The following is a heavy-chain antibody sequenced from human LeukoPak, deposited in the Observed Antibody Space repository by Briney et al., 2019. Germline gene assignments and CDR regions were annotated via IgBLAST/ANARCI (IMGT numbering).Heavy chain of an antibody. CDR1: GFTFSHYA. J-gene: IGHJ4*02. V-gene: IGHV3-23*01. CDR3: AKHRDYFDY. CDR2: ISGSGGST. Sequence: GGSLRLSCTASGFTFSHYAMRWVRQAPGKGLEWVSAISGSGGSTYYADSVKGRFTISRDNSKNTLYLQMNSLRAEDTAVYYCAKHRDYFDYWGRGTLVTVSS.